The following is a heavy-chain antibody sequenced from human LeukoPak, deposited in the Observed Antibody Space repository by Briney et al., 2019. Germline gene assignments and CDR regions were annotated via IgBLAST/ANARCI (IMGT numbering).Heavy chain of an antibody. CDR3: ARAGFTFSDYFGSFFDY. Sequence: PGGSLRLSCAASGFTFSSYSMNWVRQAPGKGLEWVSHISSSSTIYYADSVKGRFTISRDNAKNSLYLQMNSLRAEDTAVYYCARAGFTFSDYFGSFFDYWGQGTLVTVSS. J-gene: IGHJ4*02. V-gene: IGHV3-48*01. CDR2: ISSSSTI. CDR1: GFTFSSYS. D-gene: IGHD3-10*01.